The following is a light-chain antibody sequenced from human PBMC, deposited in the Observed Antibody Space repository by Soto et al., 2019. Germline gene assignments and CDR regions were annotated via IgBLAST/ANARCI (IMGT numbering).Light chain of an antibody. Sequence: QSALTQPPSXXXSXXQSVTISXXXTSSXVGGYNYVSWYQQYPGRAPKLMIYEVTKRPSGVPDRFSGSKSGNTASLTVSGLQAEDEADYYCSSYAASNNFYFVFGGGTKVTVL. CDR2: EVT. CDR3: SSYAASNNFYFV. J-gene: IGLJ3*02. CDR1: SSXVGGYNY. V-gene: IGLV2-8*01.